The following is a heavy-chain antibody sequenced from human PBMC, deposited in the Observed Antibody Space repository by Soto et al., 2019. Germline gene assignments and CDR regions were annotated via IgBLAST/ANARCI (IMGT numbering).Heavy chain of an antibody. CDR2: IYHSGTT. Sequence: PSETLSLTCAVSGGSITSTNWWSWVRQPPGKGLEWIWEIYHSGTTNYNPSLKSRVTISVDKSKNQFSLKITSVTAADTAVYYCARDWGIAAAGSWGQGILVTVSS. J-gene: IGHJ5*02. D-gene: IGHD6-13*01. CDR1: GGSITSTNW. V-gene: IGHV4-4*02. CDR3: ARDWGIAAAGS.